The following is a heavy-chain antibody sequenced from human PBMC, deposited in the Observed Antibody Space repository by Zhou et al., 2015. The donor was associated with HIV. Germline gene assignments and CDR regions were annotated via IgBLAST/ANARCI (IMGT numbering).Heavy chain of an antibody. Sequence: QVQLVQSGAEVKKPGASVRVSCKASGYTFSSYDINWVRQATGQGPEWMGWMNPNSGNTGYAQKFQGRVTMTRNTSISTAYMELSSLRSEDTAVYYCARAGAATLKYYFDYWGQGTLVTVSS. D-gene: IGHD1-26*01. V-gene: IGHV1-8*01. CDR2: MNPNSGNT. CDR1: GYTFSSYD. CDR3: ARAGAATLKYYFDY. J-gene: IGHJ4*02.